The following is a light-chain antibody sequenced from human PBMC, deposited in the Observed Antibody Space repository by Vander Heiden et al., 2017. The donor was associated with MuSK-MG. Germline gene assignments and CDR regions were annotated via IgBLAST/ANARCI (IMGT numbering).Light chain of an antibody. CDR1: RSNIGNNY. CDR3: AAWDSILSVGL. CDR2: DNN. J-gene: IGLJ2*01. V-gene: IGLV1-51*01. Sequence: QSVLTQPPSVSAAPEQKVTNSCSGGRSNIGNNYVSWYQQVPGTAPKLLISDNNKRSSEIPDRFSASKSGTAATLYITGRQTGDEADYYCAAWDSILSVGLFGGGTKLTVL.